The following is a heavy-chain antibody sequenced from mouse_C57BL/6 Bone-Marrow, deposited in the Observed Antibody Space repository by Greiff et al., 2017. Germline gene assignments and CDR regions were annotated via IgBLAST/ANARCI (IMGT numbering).Heavy chain of an antibody. D-gene: IGHD4-1*02. CDR3: ATNWANYAMNY. CDR1: GYSFTDYN. CDR2: ITPNDGTT. V-gene: IGHV1-39*01. Sequence: EVQLQQSGPELVKPGASVKISCKASGYSFTDYNMNWVKQSNGKSLEWIGVITPNDGTTSYNQKFKGKATLTVDQSSSTSYMQLNRLTSEDSAVYYGATNWANYAMNYWEQGTSVLVSS. J-gene: IGHJ4*01.